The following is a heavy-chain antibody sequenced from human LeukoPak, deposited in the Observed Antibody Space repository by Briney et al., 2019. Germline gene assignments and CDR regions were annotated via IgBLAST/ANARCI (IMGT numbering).Heavy chain of an antibody. CDR3: ARGVSGSGWYPYYYMDV. CDR2: IYTSGST. Sequence: SETLSLTCTVSGGSISSYYWSWIRQPAGKGLEWIGRIYTSGSTNYNPSLKSRVTMSVDTSKNQFSLKLSSVTAADTAVYYCARGVSGSGWYPYYYMDVWGKGTTVTISS. V-gene: IGHV4-4*07. D-gene: IGHD6-19*01. J-gene: IGHJ6*03. CDR1: GGSISSYY.